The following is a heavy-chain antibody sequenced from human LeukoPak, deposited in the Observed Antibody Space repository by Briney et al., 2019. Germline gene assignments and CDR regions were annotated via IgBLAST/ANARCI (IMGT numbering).Heavy chain of an antibody. Sequence: GGSLRLSCAASGFTFSDYWMHWVRQAPGKGLVWVSRINGEGRSTNYADSVKGRFTISRDNARNTLYLQMNSLRAEDTAVYYCARCRGYYDSSGYHISSFGLWGQGTMISVSS. D-gene: IGHD3-22*01. CDR3: ARCRGYYDSSGYHISSFGL. CDR1: GFTFSDYW. J-gene: IGHJ3*01. CDR2: INGEGRST. V-gene: IGHV3-74*01.